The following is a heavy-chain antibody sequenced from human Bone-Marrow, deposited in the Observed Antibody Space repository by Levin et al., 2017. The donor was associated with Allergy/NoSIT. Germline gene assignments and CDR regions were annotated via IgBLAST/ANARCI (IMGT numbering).Heavy chain of an antibody. V-gene: IGHV1-3*01. CDR3: AKGGRGFGVVPIDS. D-gene: IGHD3-10*01. CDR2: INPDTGDT. CDR1: GYKFTSHS. J-gene: IGHJ4*02. Sequence: KLGESLKISCRASGYKFTSHSIHWLRQAPGQRPEWMGWINPDTGDTRYSQKFQGRLSFSSDTSATTAYMFLSSLGSDDTGIYFCAKGGRGFGVVPIDSWGQGTLLSVSS.